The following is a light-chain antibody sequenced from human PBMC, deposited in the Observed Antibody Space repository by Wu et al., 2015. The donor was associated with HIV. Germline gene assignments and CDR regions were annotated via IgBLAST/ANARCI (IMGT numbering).Light chain of an antibody. Sequence: DIQMTQSPSAMSASVGDRVTITCRASQGINNYLVWFQQKPGKVPERLIYAASSLQSGVPSRFSGSGSGTEFTLTISSLQPEDFATYYCLQHNSYPLTFGEGPRWRSN. CDR3: LQHNSYPLT. CDR2: AAS. V-gene: IGKV1-17*03. J-gene: IGKJ4*01. CDR1: QGINNY.